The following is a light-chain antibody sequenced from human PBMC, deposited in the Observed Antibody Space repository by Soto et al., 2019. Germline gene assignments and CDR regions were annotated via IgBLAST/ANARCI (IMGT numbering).Light chain of an antibody. CDR3: HQYYNRPPWT. CDR2: ATS. J-gene: IGKJ1*01. V-gene: IGKV3-15*01. CDR1: RSVDTD. Sequence: EILLTQSPATLSVSPGDSATLSCRASRSVDTDLAWYQQKPGRAPRLLVFATSARATGVPDRFRGSRSGTDFTLTISSLQPEDSAIYYCHQYYNRPPWTFGQGTKVEI.